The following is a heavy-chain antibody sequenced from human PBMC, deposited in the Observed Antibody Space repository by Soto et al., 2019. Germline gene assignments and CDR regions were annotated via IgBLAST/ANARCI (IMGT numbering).Heavy chain of an antibody. Sequence: EVEMLAWGGGVVQPGESLRLSCVARDYSFTSDAMTWVRLAPGKGLQWVAALSHDGGNTYYRDSVRGRFTISRDNSKNTLYLQMNSLKGEDTAVYYCAKQTGTWVDSAIEFWGQGTQVTLCS. D-gene: IGHD3-9*01. CDR1: DYSFTSDA. J-gene: IGHJ4*02. CDR2: LSHDGGNT. CDR3: AKQTGTWVDSAIEF. V-gene: IGHV3-23*01.